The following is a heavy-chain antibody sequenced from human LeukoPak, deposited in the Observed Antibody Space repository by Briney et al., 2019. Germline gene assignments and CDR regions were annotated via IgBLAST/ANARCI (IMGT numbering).Heavy chain of an antibody. V-gene: IGHV3-15*01. CDR1: GFRFSDFT. CDR3: TQTGTEVDY. J-gene: IGHJ4*02. CDR2: IKSKTDGGTT. D-gene: IGHD1-7*01. Sequence: GGSLRLSCAASGFRFSDFTMTWVRQAPGKGLEWVGRIKSKTDGGTTDYAAPVKGRSTISRDDSKNTLYLQMNSLKTEDTAVYYCTQTGTEVDYWGQGTLVTVSS.